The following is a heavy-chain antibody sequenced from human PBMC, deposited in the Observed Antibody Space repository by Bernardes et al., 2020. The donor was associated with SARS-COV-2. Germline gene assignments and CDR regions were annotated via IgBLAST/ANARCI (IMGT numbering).Heavy chain of an antibody. J-gene: IGHJ6*02. CDR3: AKFEYSSSSTLVYYYYGMDV. CDR2: IWYDGSNK. V-gene: IGHV3-30*02. Sequence: GGSLRLSCAASGFTFSSYAMHWVRQAPGKGLEWVAFIWYDGSNKYYAESVKGRFTISRDNSKNTLYLQMNSLRAEDTAVYYCAKFEYSSSSTLVYYYYGMDVWGQGTTVTVSS. CDR1: GFTFSSYA. D-gene: IGHD6-6*01.